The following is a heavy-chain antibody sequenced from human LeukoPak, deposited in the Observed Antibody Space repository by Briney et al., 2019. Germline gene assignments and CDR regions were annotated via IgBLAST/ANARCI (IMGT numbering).Heavy chain of an antibody. J-gene: IGHJ4*02. CDR1: GFTFSSYA. CDR2: ISGSGDST. Sequence: PGGSLRLSCAASGFTFSSYAMSWVRQAPGKGLEWASAISGSGDSTYYGDSVKGRFTISRDNSKNTLNLQMNSLRAEDTAVYYCAKTRPLDSSSWSHGDYWGQGTLVTVSS. CDR3: AKTRPLDSSSWSHGDY. D-gene: IGHD6-13*01. V-gene: IGHV3-23*01.